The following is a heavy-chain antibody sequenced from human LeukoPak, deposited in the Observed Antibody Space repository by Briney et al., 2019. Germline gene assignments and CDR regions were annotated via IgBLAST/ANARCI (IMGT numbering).Heavy chain of an antibody. J-gene: IGHJ4*02. D-gene: IGHD7-27*01. V-gene: IGHV3-7*01. CDR3: VRDPALGTGDISGY. CDR1: GFTFSNYW. Sequence: PGGSLRLSCAASGFTFSNYWMSWVRQAPGKGLEWVAHIKEDGGEKYYVDPVKGRFTISRDNAKNSLYLQMNSLRAEDTAVYYCVRDPALGTGDISGYWGQGTLVTVPS. CDR2: IKEDGGEK.